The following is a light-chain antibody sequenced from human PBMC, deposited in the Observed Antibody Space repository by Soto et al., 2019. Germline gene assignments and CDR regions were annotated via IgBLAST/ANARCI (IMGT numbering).Light chain of an antibody. Sequence: EIVLTQSPGTLSLSPGERATLSCRASQSVRSTYLAWYQQKPGQGPRLLIYGASSRATGIPDRFSGSGSGTDFTLTISRLEPDDFSVYYCHQYGKSPLTFGAGTKVEIK. CDR2: GAS. V-gene: IGKV3-20*01. CDR1: QSVRSTY. J-gene: IGKJ4*01. CDR3: HQYGKSPLT.